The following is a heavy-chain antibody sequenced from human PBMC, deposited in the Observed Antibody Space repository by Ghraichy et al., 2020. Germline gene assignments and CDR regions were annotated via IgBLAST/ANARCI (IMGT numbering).Heavy chain of an antibody. CDR3: AIDRGCTSTTCTCGWFDP. V-gene: IGHV4-59*01. CDR1: GGSISSYY. D-gene: IGHD2-2*01. CDR2: IYYSGST. J-gene: IGHJ5*02. Sequence: SETLSLTCTVSGGSISSYYWTWIRQPPGKGLEWIGYIYYSGSTNYNPSLKSGVTISVDTSNNNFSLKLSTVTAADTAMYYFAIDRGCTSTTCTCGWFDPWGQGTLVTVSS.